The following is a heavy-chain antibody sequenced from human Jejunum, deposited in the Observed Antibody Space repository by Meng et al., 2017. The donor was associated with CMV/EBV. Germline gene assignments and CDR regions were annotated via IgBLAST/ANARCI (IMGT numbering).Heavy chain of an antibody. J-gene: IGHJ4*02. CDR2: INIDGSSA. Sequence: ASGFTFSSYGMHWVRQAPGKGLVWVARINIDGSSATYVDTVKGRFTVSRDNAKNTLYLQMNSLRAEDTAVYYCARDNRNMAALCDYWGQGTLVTVSS. V-gene: IGHV3-74*01. CDR3: ARDNRNMAALCDY. CDR1: GFTFSSYG. D-gene: IGHD6-6*01.